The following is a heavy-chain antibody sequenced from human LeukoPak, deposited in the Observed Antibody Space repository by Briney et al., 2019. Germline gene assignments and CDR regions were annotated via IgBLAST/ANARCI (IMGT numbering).Heavy chain of an antibody. D-gene: IGHD6-13*01. J-gene: IGHJ4*02. CDR1: GYTFTSYA. CDR3: ARDWYSTRSRGGYFDY. V-gene: IGHV1-69*13. Sequence: SVKVSCKASGYTFTSYAISWVRQAPGQGLEWMGGIIPIFGTANYAQKFQGRVTITADESTSTAYMELSSLRSEDTAVYYCARDWYSTRSRGGYFDYWGQGTLVTVSS. CDR2: IIPIFGTA.